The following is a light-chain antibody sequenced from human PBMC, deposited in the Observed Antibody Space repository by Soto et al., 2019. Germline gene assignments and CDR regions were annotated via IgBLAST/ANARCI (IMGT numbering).Light chain of an antibody. CDR2: GAS. CDR3: QQYNNWSLYT. CDR1: QSVSNN. Sequence: EVVLTQSPATLSVSPGERATPSCRASQSVSNNLAWNQQKPGQAPRLLIYGASTRATGVPARFSGSGSGTYFTLTIGSPQSEDSAIYYCQQYNNWSLYTFGQGTKVDIK. J-gene: IGKJ2*01. V-gene: IGKV3-15*01.